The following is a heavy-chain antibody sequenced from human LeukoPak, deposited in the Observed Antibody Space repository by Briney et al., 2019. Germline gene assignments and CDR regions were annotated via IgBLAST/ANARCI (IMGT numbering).Heavy chain of an antibody. CDR3: ARSAR. CDR2: INQDGSAQ. J-gene: IGHJ4*02. CDR1: GFTSGTSW. V-gene: IGHV3-7*01. Sequence: PGGSLSLSCAASGFTSGTSWMSWVRLAPGKGLEWVANINQDGSAQYYVDSVKGRFTISRDNAKSSLYLQMNSLRAEDTAVYYCARSARWGQGTLVTVSA.